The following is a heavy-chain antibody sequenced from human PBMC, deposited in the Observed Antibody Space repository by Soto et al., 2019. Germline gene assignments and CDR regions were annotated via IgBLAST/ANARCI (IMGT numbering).Heavy chain of an antibody. CDR1: GYSFTSYW. Sequence: GESLKISCKGSGYSFTSYWIGWVRQMPGKGLEWMGIIYPGDSDTRYSPSFQGQVIISADKSISTAYLQWSSLKASDTAMYYCARGNHDYYDSSGYYYIIPYFDYWGQGTLVTVSS. J-gene: IGHJ4*02. V-gene: IGHV5-51*01. CDR2: IYPGDSDT. D-gene: IGHD3-22*01. CDR3: ARGNHDYYDSSGYYYIIPYFDY.